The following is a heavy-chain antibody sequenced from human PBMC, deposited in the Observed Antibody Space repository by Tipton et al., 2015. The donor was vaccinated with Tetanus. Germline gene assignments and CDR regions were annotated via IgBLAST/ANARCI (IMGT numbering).Heavy chain of an antibody. CDR3: ASGSSIRHGLDV. V-gene: IGHV1-2*02. J-gene: IGHJ6*02. CDR1: GGPFSSYV. Sequence: QLVQSGAEVKKPGSSVRVSCKSSGGPFSSYVIAWVRQAPGQGLEWMGWINPNSGGTNYAQKFQGRVTMTRDTSISTAYMEVASLTYEDTAVYYCASGSSIRHGLDVWGHGTSVTVSS. CDR2: INPNSGGT. D-gene: IGHD2-2*01.